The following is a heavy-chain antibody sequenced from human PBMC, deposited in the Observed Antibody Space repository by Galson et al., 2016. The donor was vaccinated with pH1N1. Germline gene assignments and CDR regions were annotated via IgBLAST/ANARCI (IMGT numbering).Heavy chain of an antibody. D-gene: IGHD1-26*01. Sequence: SETLSLTCTVSGGSLSSRNFYGGWIRQPPGKGLEWIGNIHYSGFTHYNSSLQSRVTISVDTSENEFSLRLSSVTAADTAVYYCASLVRGRYPDPLYCFDFWGLGTLVTVSS. CDR1: GGSLSSRNFY. CDR2: IHYSGFT. CDR3: ASLVRGRYPDPLYCFDF. J-gene: IGHJ4*02. V-gene: IGHV4-39*01.